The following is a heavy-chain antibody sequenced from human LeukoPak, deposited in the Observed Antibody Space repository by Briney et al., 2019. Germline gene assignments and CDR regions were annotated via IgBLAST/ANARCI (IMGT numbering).Heavy chain of an antibody. D-gene: IGHD1-14*01. J-gene: IGHJ3*02. CDR3: AYNRNRIIDTFDI. V-gene: IGHV4-59*08. Sequence: PSETLSLTCTVSGGSISSYYWSWFRQPPGKGLEWLGNMYDSGTTNYNPSLKGRVTISVDTSKNQLSLKLSSVTAADTAVYYCAYNRNRIIDTFDIWGQGTMVTVSS. CDR1: GGSISSYY. CDR2: MYDSGTT.